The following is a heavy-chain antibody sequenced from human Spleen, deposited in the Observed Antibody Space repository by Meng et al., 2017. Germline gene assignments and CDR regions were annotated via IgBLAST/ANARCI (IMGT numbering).Heavy chain of an antibody. CDR3: ARPPELLWFGELSFDP. D-gene: IGHD3-10*01. CDR1: GGSFSDYY. J-gene: IGHJ5*02. Sequence: QVRLQQWGAGLWKPSETLSLTCVVSGGSFSDYYWSWIRQPPGKGLEWIGEINHSGSTNYNPSLESRATISVDTSQNNLSLKLSSVTAADSAVYYCARPPELLWFGELSFDPWGQGTLVTVSS. V-gene: IGHV4-34*01. CDR2: INHSGST.